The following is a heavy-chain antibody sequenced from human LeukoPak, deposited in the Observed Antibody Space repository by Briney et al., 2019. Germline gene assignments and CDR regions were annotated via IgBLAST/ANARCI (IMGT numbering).Heavy chain of an antibody. CDR2: IYSGGST. D-gene: IGHD3-22*01. CDR1: GFTVSSNY. J-gene: IGHJ4*02. V-gene: IGHV3-53*05. Sequence: GGSLRLSCAASGFTVSSNYMSWVRQAPGKGLEWVSVIYSGGSTYYADSVMGRFTISRDNSKNTLYLQMNSLRADDTAIYYCARGPPMYSYGSSAYNYDYFEYWGQGTLVTVSS. CDR3: ARGPPMYSYGSSAYNYDYFEY.